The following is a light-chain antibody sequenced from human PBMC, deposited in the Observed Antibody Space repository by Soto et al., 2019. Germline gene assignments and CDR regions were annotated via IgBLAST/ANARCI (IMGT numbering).Light chain of an antibody. CDR1: TSNLGAGYD. J-gene: IGLJ3*02. Sequence: QSVLTQPPSVSGAPGQRVTLSCTGNTSNLGAGYDVHWYQQLPGAAPKLVIFGNRNRPSGVPERFSDSKSGTSASLAITGLQAEDEADYYCQAYDYSLTASVFGGGTKLTVL. CDR3: QAYDYSLTASV. CDR2: GNR. V-gene: IGLV1-40*01.